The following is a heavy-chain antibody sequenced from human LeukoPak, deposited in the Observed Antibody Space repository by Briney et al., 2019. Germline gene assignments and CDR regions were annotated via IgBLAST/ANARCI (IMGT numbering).Heavy chain of an antibody. CDR1: AGSISSSNYY. D-gene: IGHD5-18*01. J-gene: IGHJ4*02. CDR2: IYHSGST. V-gene: IGHV4-39*07. Sequence: PSETLSLTCSVSAGSISSSNYYWGWIRQPPGKGLEWIGSIYHSGSTYYNPSLKSRVTISVDTSKNQFSLKLSSVTAADTAVYYCARVLGTAMVTAYFDYWGQGTLVTVSS. CDR3: ARVLGTAMVTAYFDY.